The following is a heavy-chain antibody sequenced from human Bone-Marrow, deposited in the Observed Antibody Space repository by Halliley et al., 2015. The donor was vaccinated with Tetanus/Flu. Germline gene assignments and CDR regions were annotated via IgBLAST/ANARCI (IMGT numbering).Heavy chain of an antibody. CDR3: AKEIFGVANYWYGMDV. V-gene: IGHV3-30*18. J-gene: IGHJ6*02. CDR2: ISYDGSFE. D-gene: IGHD3-3*01. Sequence: SLRLSCAASGFTFSGYGMHWVRQAPGKGLQWVALISYDGSFEHYADSVKGRFTVSRDNSKSTLSLQMNSLRAEDTAVYYCAKEIFGVANYWYGMDVWGQGTTVTVSS. CDR1: GFTFSGYG.